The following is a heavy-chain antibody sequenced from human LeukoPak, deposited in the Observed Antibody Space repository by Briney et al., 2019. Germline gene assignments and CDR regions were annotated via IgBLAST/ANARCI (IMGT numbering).Heavy chain of an antibody. D-gene: IGHD6-13*01. V-gene: IGHV3-30-3*01. CDR1: GSTFSSYA. Sequence: PGGSLRLSCAASGSTFSSYAMHWVRQAPGKELEWVAVISYDGSNKYYADSVKGRFTISRDNSKNTLYLQMNSLRAEDTAVYYCARLYSSSWYAGFDYWGQGTLVTVSS. J-gene: IGHJ4*02. CDR2: ISYDGSNK. CDR3: ARLYSSSWYAGFDY.